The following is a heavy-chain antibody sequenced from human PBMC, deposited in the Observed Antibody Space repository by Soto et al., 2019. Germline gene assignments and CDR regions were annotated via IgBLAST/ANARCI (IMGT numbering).Heavy chain of an antibody. CDR1: GFTFSSYG. CDR2: IWYDGSNK. J-gene: IGHJ4*02. CDR3: ARDQEGATSPFDY. V-gene: IGHV3-33*01. D-gene: IGHD1-26*01. Sequence: QVQLVESGGSVVQPGRSLRLSCAASGFTFSSYGMHWVRQAPGKGLEWVAVIWYDGSNKYYADSVKGRFTISRDNSKNTLYLQMNSLRAEDTAVYYCARDQEGATSPFDYWGQGTLVTVSS.